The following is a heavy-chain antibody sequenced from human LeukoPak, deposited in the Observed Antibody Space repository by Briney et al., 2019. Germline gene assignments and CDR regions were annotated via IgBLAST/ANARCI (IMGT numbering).Heavy chain of an antibody. J-gene: IGHJ4*02. D-gene: IGHD3-22*01. CDR3: ARDDRFGYDSSGYSE. Sequence: SETLSLTCTVSGGSISSDYWSWIRQPPGKGLEWIGYIYYSGSTNYNPSLKSRVTISVDTSKNQFSLKLSSVTAADTAVYYCARDDRFGYDSSGYSEWGQGTLVTVSS. CDR1: GGSISSDY. V-gene: IGHV4-59*01. CDR2: IYYSGST.